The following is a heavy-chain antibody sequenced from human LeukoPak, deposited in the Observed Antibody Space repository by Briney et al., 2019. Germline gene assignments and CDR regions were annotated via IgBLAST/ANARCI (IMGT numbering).Heavy chain of an antibody. CDR1: GTSISLSNW. CDR3: ARHVTSFGVVAYFDY. Sequence: SETLSLTCAVSGTSISLSNWWTWVRQPPGKGLEWIGEIYHSGTTNYNPSLKSRVTISLDKSRNQFSLNLRSVTAADTAIYYCARHVTSFGVVAYFDYWGQGTLVTVSS. CDR2: IYHSGTT. D-gene: IGHD3-3*01. J-gene: IGHJ4*02. V-gene: IGHV4-4*02.